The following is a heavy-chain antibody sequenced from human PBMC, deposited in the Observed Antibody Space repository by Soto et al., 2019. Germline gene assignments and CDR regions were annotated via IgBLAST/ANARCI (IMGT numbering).Heavy chain of an antibody. V-gene: IGHV4-30-2*01. D-gene: IGHD3-10*01. Sequence: TRALTGTGSGGSISSYSWSWIRQPPGKGLEWIGYIYHSGSTYYNPSLKSRVTISVDRSKNQFSLKLSSVTAADTAVYYCASLRSHGSGSYYNVIDYWGQGTLVTVSS. CDR1: GGSISSYS. J-gene: IGHJ4*02. CDR3: ASLRSHGSGSYYNVIDY. CDR2: IYHSGST.